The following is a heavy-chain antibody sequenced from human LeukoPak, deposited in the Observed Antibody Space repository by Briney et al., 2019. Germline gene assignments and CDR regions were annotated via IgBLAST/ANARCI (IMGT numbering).Heavy chain of an antibody. CDR3: ARVLRGQRWSGYYFDY. D-gene: IGHD3-3*01. Sequence: SETLSLTCTVSGDSLSSSTYYWGWVRQPPGKGLEWIGSIYYSGSTYYNPSLKSRVTISVDTSKNQFSLKLSSVTAADTAVYYCARVLRGQRWSGYYFDYWGQGTLVTVSS. V-gene: IGHV4-39*07. J-gene: IGHJ4*02. CDR1: GDSLSSSTYY. CDR2: IYYSGST.